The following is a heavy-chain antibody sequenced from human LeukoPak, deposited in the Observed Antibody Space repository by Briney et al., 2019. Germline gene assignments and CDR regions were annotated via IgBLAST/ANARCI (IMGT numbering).Heavy chain of an antibody. CDR3: AKDRRDYSSSHQAFDI. CDR1: GFIFGSFG. Sequence: GGSLRLSCAASGFIFGSFGMHWVRQAPGKGLDWVAFTRSDGLNKYYADSVKGRFTISRDNSKNTLYLQMNSLRAEDTAVYYCAKDRRDYSSSHQAFDIWGQGTMVTVSS. CDR2: TRSDGLNK. D-gene: IGHD6-13*01. J-gene: IGHJ3*02. V-gene: IGHV3-30*02.